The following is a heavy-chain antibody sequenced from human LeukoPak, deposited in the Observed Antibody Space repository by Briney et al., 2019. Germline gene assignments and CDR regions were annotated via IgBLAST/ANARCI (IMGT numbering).Heavy chain of an antibody. CDR1: GGSFSGYY. CDR2: IYTSGST. Sequence: SETLSLTCAVYGGSFSGYYWSWIRQPAGKGLEWIGRIYTSGSTNYNPSLKSRVTISVDTSKNQFSLKLSSVTAADTAVYYCASIYDSSGYYGYWGQGTLVTVSS. V-gene: IGHV4-59*10. CDR3: ASIYDSSGYYGY. J-gene: IGHJ4*02. D-gene: IGHD3-22*01.